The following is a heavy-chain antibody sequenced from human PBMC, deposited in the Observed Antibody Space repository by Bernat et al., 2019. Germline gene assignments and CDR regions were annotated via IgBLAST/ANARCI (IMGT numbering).Heavy chain of an antibody. CDR1: GYTFTSYG. CDR2: ISPHSGNT. D-gene: IGHD3-22*01. J-gene: IGHJ4*02. Sequence: QVRLVQSGSEVKKPGASVKASCRAFGYTFTSYGFSWVRQAPGQGLDWMGWISPHSGNTDYKQKFQGRVTMTTDRSTSTASMELRSLRSDDTAVYYCARGLLYYDSSTYYFDYWGQGTLVTVSS. V-gene: IGHV1-18*01. CDR3: ARGLLYYDSSTYYFDY.